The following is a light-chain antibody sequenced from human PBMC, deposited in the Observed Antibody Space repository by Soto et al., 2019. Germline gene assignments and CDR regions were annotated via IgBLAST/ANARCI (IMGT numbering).Light chain of an antibody. Sequence: DIVLTQSPLSLPVTPGEPASISCRSSQSLLHSNGNIYLDWYLQKPGQSPQLLIYLGSIRASGVPDMFSGSGSGTDFTLKITRVEAEDGGVYYCMQAVQAPRTFGQGTKVEIK. CDR1: QSLLHSNGNIY. CDR2: LGS. J-gene: IGKJ1*01. CDR3: MQAVQAPRT. V-gene: IGKV2-28*01.